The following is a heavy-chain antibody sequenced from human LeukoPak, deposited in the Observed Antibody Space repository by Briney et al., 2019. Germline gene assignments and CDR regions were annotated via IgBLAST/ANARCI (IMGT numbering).Heavy chain of an antibody. CDR3: ARDNPWIQLEDYMDV. CDR1: GYTFTSYG. J-gene: IGHJ6*03. CDR2: ISAYNGNT. D-gene: IGHD5-18*01. Sequence: GASVKVSRKASGYTFTSYGISWVRQAPGQGLEWMGWISAYNGNTNYAQKLQGRVTMTTDTSTSTAYMELRSLRSDDTAVYYCARDNPWIQLEDYMDVWGKGTTVTISS. V-gene: IGHV1-18*01.